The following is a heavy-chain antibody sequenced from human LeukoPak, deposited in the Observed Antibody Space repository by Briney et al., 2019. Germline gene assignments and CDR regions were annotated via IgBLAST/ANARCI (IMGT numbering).Heavy chain of an antibody. CDR1: GFTFSSYW. CDR3: AREGKGGTTSYFDY. J-gene: IGHJ4*02. Sequence: GGSLRLSCAASGFTFSSYWISWVRQAPGKGLEWVANIKQDGSEKYYVDSVKGRFTISRDNAKNSLYLQMNSLRAEDTAVYYCAREGKGGTTSYFDYWGQGTLVTVSS. V-gene: IGHV3-7*01. CDR2: IKQDGSEK. D-gene: IGHD1-1*01.